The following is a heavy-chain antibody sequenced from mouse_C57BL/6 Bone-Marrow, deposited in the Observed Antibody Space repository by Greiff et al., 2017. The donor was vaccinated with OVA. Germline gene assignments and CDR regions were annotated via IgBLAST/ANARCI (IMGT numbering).Heavy chain of an antibody. J-gene: IGHJ3*01. Sequence: EVKLMESGGGLVKPGGSLTLSCAASGFTFSDYGMHWVRQAPEKGLEWVAYISSGSSTIYYADTVKGRFTISRDNAKYTLFLQMTSLRSEDTAMYYCAREGGSSSGGFAYWGQGTLVTVSA. CDR2: ISSGSSTI. CDR3: AREGGSSSGGFAY. D-gene: IGHD1-1*01. CDR1: GFTFSDYG. V-gene: IGHV5-17*01.